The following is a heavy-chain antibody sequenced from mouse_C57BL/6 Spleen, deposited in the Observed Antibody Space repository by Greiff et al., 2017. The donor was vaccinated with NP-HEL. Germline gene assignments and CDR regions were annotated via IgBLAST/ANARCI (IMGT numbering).Heavy chain of an antibody. Sequence: VKLVESGAELVRPGASVTLSCKASGYTFTDYEMHWVKQTPVHGLEWIGAIDPETGGTAYNQKFKGKAILTADKSSSTAYMELRSLTSEDSAVYYCTRCYYGSSPFAYWGQGTLVTVSA. CDR3: TRCYYGSSPFAY. J-gene: IGHJ3*01. CDR2: IDPETGGT. CDR1: GYTFTDYE. V-gene: IGHV1-15*01. D-gene: IGHD1-1*01.